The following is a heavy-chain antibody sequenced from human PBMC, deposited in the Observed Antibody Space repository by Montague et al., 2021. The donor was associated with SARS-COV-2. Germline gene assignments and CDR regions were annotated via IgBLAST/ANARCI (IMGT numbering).Heavy chain of an antibody. CDR3: VRDGGNWYYFDY. D-gene: IGHD3-16*01. CDR2: TYASGST. CDR1: GVSITSYY. V-gene: IGHV4-4*07. Sequence: SETLSLTCSISGVSITSYYCRWVRQPAGKGLEWIGHTYASGSTNXSPSLKSRVRLSIDNPKNQFSLKLESLTAADTAVYYCVRDGGNWYYFDYWGQGALVTVSS. J-gene: IGHJ4*02.